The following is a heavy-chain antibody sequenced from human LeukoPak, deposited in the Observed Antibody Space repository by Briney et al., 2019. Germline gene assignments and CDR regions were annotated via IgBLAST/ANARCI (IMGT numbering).Heavy chain of an antibody. Sequence: PGGSLRLSCAASGFTFSDYYMSWIRQAPGKALEWVSYVSSGSSTIYYADSVKGRFTVSRDNGKRSLYLHMNSLRAEDTAVYYCARLNIVVVVAAAYFDYWGQGTLVTVSS. D-gene: IGHD2-15*01. CDR2: VSSGSSTI. CDR1: GFTFSDYY. CDR3: ARLNIVVVVAAAYFDY. V-gene: IGHV3-11*04. J-gene: IGHJ4*02.